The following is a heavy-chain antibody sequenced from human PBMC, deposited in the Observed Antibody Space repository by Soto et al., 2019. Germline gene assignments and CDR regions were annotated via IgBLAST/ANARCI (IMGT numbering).Heavy chain of an antibody. CDR2: INPHGGST. V-gene: IGHV1-46*01. CDR1: RDTFTSYY. CDR3: ARTGYYYDSSGYNTLGYYGMDV. J-gene: IGHJ6*02. Sequence: ASVKVSCKAPRDTFTSYYINWVRQAPGQGLEWIGVINPHGGSTVYAQKFQGRVTMTRDTSASTAYMELRSLRSDDTAVYYCARTGYYYDSSGYNTLGYYGMDVWGQGTTVTVSS. D-gene: IGHD3-22*01.